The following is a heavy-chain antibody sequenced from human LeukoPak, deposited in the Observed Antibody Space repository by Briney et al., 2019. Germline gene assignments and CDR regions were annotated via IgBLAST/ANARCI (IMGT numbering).Heavy chain of an antibody. V-gene: IGHV4-39*07. D-gene: IGHD2-21*02. Sequence: SETLSLTCTVSGGSISSSSYYWGWIRQPPGKGLEWIGSIYYSGSTYYNPSLKSRVTISVDTSKNQFSLKLSSVTAADTAVYYCARDTRATVHWGQGTLVTVSS. J-gene: IGHJ1*01. CDR2: IYYSGST. CDR3: ARDTRATVH. CDR1: GGSISSSSYY.